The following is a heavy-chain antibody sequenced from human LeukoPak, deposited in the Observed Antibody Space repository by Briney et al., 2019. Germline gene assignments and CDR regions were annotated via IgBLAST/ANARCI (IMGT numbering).Heavy chain of an antibody. Sequence: GGSLRLSCAASGFTFSSYAMSWVRQAPGKGLEWVGRTRNKANNYTTEYAASVKGRFTISRDDSRNSLSLQMNSLKTEDTALYYCARAGSYWGSYYMDVWGKGTTVTVSS. D-gene: IGHD7-27*01. J-gene: IGHJ6*03. CDR2: TRNKANNYTT. CDR3: ARAGSYWGSYYMDV. V-gene: IGHV3-72*01. CDR1: GFTFSSYA.